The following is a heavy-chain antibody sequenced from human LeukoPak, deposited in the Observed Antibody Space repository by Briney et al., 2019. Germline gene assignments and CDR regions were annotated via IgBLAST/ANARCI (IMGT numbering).Heavy chain of an antibody. CDR3: ARTNAYYYDSSGYYHRPDFDY. D-gene: IGHD3-22*01. V-gene: IGHV3-72*01. CDR2: SRNKAKSYTT. CDR1: GLTFSDHF. J-gene: IGHJ4*02. Sequence: GGSLRLSCAVSGLTFSDHFLDWVRQAPGKGMEWVGRSRNKAKSYTTEYAASVKGRFTISRDDSKTSLYLQMNSLETEDTAVYYCARTNAYYYDSSGYYHRPDFDYWGQGTLVTVSS.